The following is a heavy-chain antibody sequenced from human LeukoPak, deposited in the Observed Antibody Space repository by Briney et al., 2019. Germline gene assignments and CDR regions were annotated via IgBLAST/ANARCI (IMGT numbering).Heavy chain of an antibody. Sequence: GGSLRLSCAASGFTVSSNYMSWVRQAPGKGLEWVSVIYSGGSTYYADSVKGRFTISRDTSKNTMYLQMNSLRAEDTAVYYCAKRTGYTSSFYVLDYWGQGALVTVSS. J-gene: IGHJ4*02. V-gene: IGHV3-53*01. D-gene: IGHD3/OR15-3a*01. CDR1: GFTVSSNY. CDR2: IYSGGST. CDR3: AKRTGYTSSFYVLDY.